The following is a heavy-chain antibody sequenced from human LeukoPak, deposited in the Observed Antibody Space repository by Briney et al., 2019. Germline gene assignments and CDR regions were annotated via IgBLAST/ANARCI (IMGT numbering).Heavy chain of an antibody. Sequence: GGSLRLSCADSGFTFSSYAMSWVRQAPGKGLEWVSAISGSGGSTYYADSVKGRFTISRDNSKNTLYLQMNSLRAEDTAVYYCAKGAGNIAVAGTTFDYWGQGTLVTVSS. CDR3: AKGAGNIAVAGTTFDY. V-gene: IGHV3-23*01. CDR1: GFTFSSYA. CDR2: ISGSGGST. D-gene: IGHD6-19*01. J-gene: IGHJ4*02.